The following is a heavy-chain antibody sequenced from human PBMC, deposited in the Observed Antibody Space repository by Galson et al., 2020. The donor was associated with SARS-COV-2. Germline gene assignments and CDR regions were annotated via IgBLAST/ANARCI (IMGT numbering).Heavy chain of an antibody. CDR3: ARVGYYDFWSGSFDYYYGMDV. V-gene: IGHV3-7*03. D-gene: IGHD3-3*01. J-gene: IGHJ6*02. Sequence: TGGSLRLSCAASGFTFSSYWMSWVRQAPGKGLEWVANIKQDGSEKYYVDSVKGRFTISRDNAKNSLYLQMNSLRAEDTAVYYCARVGYYDFWSGSFDYYYGMDVWGQGTTVTVSS. CDR1: GFTFSSYW. CDR2: IKQDGSEK.